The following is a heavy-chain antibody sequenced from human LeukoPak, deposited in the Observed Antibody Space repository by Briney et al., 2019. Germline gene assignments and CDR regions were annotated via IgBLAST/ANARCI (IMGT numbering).Heavy chain of an antibody. CDR3: ARRRSDILTGYDY. D-gene: IGHD3-9*01. J-gene: IGHJ4*02. CDR2: IYYSGST. V-gene: IGHV4-39*07. Sequence: PSETLSLTCTVSGGSISSSSYYWGWIRQPPGKGLEWIGSIYYSGSTYYNPSLKSRVTISVDTSKNQFSLKLSSVTAADTAVYYCARRRSDILTGYDYWGQGTLVTVSS. CDR1: GGSISSSSYY.